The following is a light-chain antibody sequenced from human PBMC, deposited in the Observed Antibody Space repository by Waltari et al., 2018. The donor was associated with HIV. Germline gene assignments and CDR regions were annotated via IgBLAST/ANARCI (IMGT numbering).Light chain of an antibody. CDR3: CSYAGSGLV. CDR2: EVT. J-gene: IGLJ3*02. V-gene: IGLV2-23*02. Sequence: QSALTQSASVSRSPGQSITLPCTGTSSDVGAYTLVSWYQQHPGEVPKLLIYEVTKRPSGVSTRFSGSKSGNTASLTISGLQAEDEADYYCCSYAGSGLVFGGGTKLTVL. CDR1: SSDVGAYTL.